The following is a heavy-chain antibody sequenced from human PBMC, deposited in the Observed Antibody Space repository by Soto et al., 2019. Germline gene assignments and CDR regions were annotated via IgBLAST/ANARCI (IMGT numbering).Heavy chain of an antibody. CDR1: GFTFSSYG. J-gene: IGHJ4*02. CDR2: ISYDGSNK. D-gene: IGHD6-13*01. Sequence: GGSLRLSCVASGFTFSSYGMHWVRQAPGKGLEWVAVISYDGSNKYYADSVKGRFTISRDNSKNTLYLQMNSLRAEDTAVYYCAKDRSQIFPYYFDYWGQGTLVTVSS. CDR3: AKDRSQIFPYYFDY. V-gene: IGHV3-30*18.